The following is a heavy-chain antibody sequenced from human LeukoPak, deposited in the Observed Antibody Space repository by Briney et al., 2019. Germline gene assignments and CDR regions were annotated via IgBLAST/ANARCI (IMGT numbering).Heavy chain of an antibody. CDR2: IKYDASDK. CDR1: AFTFSSYW. CDR3: SRTDGSKGGAIDY. V-gene: IGHV3-7*01. Sequence: PGGSLRLSCAASAFTFSSYWMSWVRQAPGKGLEWVAKIKYDASDKYYVDSVKGRFTISRDNAKNSLYLQMNSLRAEDTAVYYCSRTDGSKGGAIDYWGQGTLVTVSS. J-gene: IGHJ4*02. D-gene: IGHD4-23*01.